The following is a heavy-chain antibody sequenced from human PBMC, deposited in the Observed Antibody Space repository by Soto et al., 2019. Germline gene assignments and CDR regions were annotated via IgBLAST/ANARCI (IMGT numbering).Heavy chain of an antibody. V-gene: IGHV4-39*01. Sequence: QLQLQESGPGLVKPSETLSLTCTVSGGSISSSTYYWGWIRQPPGKGLEWIGSIYYSGSTYYNLSLKSRVTISLDTSKNQFSLKLSSVTAADTAVYYCARVHRSGWALDYWGQGTLVTVSS. CDR1: GGSISSSTYY. CDR2: IYYSGST. D-gene: IGHD6-19*01. CDR3: ARVHRSGWALDY. J-gene: IGHJ4*02.